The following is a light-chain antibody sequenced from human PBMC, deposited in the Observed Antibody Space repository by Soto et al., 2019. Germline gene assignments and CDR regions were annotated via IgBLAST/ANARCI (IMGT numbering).Light chain of an antibody. J-gene: IGKJ1*01. V-gene: IGKV3-15*01. CDR1: QGVSSSY. CDR3: QQYNDWPPWT. CDR2: GAF. Sequence: EIVLTQSPGTLSLSPGERATLSCRASQGVSSSYLAWYQQKPGQAPRLLIYGAFTRATGIPARFSGTGSGTEFTLTISSLQSEDFALYYCQQYNDWPPWTFGQGTKVDIK.